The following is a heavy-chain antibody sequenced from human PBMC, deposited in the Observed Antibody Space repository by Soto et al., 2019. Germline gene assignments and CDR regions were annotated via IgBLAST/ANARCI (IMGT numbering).Heavy chain of an antibody. CDR2: ISSRGSA. CDR1: GGTVSSGGYY. J-gene: IGHJ4*02. CDR3: SLARNYRYFHA. V-gene: IGHV4-61*08. Sequence: SETLSLTCTVSGGTVSSGGYYWSWIRQPPGKGLEWIGYISSRGSANYNPSLKSRVTISVDTSKNQFSLNLTSVTAADTAVYYCSLARNYRYFHAWGQGTLVNVSS. D-gene: IGHD1-7*01.